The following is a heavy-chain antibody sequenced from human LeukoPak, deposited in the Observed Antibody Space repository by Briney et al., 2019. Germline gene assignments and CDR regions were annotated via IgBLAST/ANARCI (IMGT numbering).Heavy chain of an antibody. Sequence: GGSLRLSCAASGFTFSSYGMHWVRQAPGKGLEWVAVISYDGSNKYYADSVKGRFTISRDNSKNTLYLQMNSLRAEGTAVYYCAKVKAALLWFGTIFDYWGQGTLVTVSS. D-gene: IGHD3-10*01. J-gene: IGHJ4*02. CDR2: ISYDGSNK. V-gene: IGHV3-30*18. CDR1: GFTFSSYG. CDR3: AKVKAALLWFGTIFDY.